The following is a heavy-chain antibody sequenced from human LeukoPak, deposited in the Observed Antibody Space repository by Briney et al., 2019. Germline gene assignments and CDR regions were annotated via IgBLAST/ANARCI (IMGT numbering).Heavy chain of an antibody. CDR3: ASGSDNSGYNFY. Sequence: QAGRSLRLSCTASGFTFGNYWMHWFRQAPGKGLMWVSHINNDESDTKYADSVKGRFTISRDNARSTLYLQMNSLRAEDTAVYYCASGSDNSGYNFYWGQGTLVTVSS. CDR2: INNDESDT. CDR1: GFTFGNYW. J-gene: IGHJ4*02. V-gene: IGHV3-74*01. D-gene: IGHD3-22*01.